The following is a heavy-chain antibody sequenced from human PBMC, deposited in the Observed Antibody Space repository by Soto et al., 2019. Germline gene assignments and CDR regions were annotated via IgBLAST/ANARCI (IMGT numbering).Heavy chain of an antibody. Sequence: GGSLRLSCVASGFTFADYAMHWVRRIPGKGLEWVAVISYSGDRQYYAESVKGRFTISRDNSKKTLYLQMFSLTSEDSAVFYCARTPAAMITDRYNWFDSWGPGTQVTVSS. CDR2: ISYSGDRQ. V-gene: IGHV3-30*01. J-gene: IGHJ5*01. D-gene: IGHD3-16*01. CDR1: GFTFADYA. CDR3: ARTPAAMITDRYNWFDS.